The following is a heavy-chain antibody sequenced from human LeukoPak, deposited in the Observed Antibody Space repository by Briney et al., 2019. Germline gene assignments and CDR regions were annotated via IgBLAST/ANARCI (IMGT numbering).Heavy chain of an antibody. D-gene: IGHD3-3*01. V-gene: IGHV3-23*01. CDR3: AKDYHFWTL. Sequence: EWVSVISDSGGSTYYADSVKGRFTISRDNSKNTLYLQMNSLRVEDTAVYYCAKDYHFWTLWGQGTLVTVSS. J-gene: IGHJ4*02. CDR2: ISDSGGST.